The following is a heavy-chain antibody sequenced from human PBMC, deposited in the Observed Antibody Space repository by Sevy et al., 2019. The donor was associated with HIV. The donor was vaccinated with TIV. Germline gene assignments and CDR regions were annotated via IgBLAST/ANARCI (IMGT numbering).Heavy chain of an antibody. D-gene: IGHD2-21*01. CDR3: VKDGGGEGGDH. J-gene: IGHJ4*02. V-gene: IGHV3-30*02. CDR1: GFSFSSYG. CDR2: IQYDGSNK. Sequence: GGSLRLSCAASGFSFSSYGMHWVRQAPGKGLGWMSYIQYDGSNKDYADSVKGRFTISRDNSKNTLYLQTNGLRVEDTAVFYCVKDGGGEGGDHWGQGTLVTVSS.